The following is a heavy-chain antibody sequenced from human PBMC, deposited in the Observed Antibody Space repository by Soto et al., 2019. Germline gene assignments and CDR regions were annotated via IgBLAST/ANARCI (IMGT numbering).Heavy chain of an antibody. D-gene: IGHD5-12*01. CDR3: AKDRTPALGYSGYDCFDY. Sequence: EVQLLESGGGLVQPGGSLRLSCAASGFTFSNYAMSWVRQAPGKGLEWVSGISGSGGSTYYADSVKGRFTISRDNSKNTQYLQMNSLRAEDTAVYYCAKDRTPALGYSGYDCFDYWGQGTLVTVSS. CDR1: GFTFSNYA. J-gene: IGHJ4*02. V-gene: IGHV3-23*01. CDR2: ISGSGGST.